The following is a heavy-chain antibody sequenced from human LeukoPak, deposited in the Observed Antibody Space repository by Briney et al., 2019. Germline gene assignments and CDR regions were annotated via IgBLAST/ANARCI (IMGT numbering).Heavy chain of an antibody. J-gene: IGHJ4*02. CDR3: ARGQQWLIPPYYFDY. CDR2: ISAYNGNT. Sequence: PWASVKVSCKASGYTFTSYGISWVRQAPGQGLEWIGWISAYNGNTNYAQKLQGRVTMTTDTSTSTAYMELRSLRSDDTAVYYCARGQQWLIPPYYFDYWGQGTLVTVSS. V-gene: IGHV1-18*01. D-gene: IGHD6-19*01. CDR1: GYTFTSYG.